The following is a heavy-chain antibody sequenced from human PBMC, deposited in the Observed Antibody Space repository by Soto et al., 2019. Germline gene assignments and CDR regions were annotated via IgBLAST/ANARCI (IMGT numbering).Heavy chain of an antibody. Sequence: QVQLQQWGAGLLKPSETLSLTCAVYGGFVSSGSYYWSWIRQPPGKGLEWIGEMSHSGGTRFNPSLKSRVTISVDTSKNQFSLNIYSVTAADTALYYCARVERGTVTTVVDAFDIWGPGTMVTVSS. CDR2: MSHSGGT. D-gene: IGHD1-1*01. J-gene: IGHJ3*02. V-gene: IGHV4-34*01. CDR3: ARVERGTVTTVVDAFDI. CDR1: GGFVSSGSYY.